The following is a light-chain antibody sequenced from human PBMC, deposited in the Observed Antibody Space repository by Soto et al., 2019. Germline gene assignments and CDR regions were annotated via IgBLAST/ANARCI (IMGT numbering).Light chain of an antibody. V-gene: IGLV2-14*01. CDR2: EVS. CDR3: CSYAGSYIYV. Sequence: QSVLTQPASVSGSPGQSITISCTGTSSDVGGYNYVSWYQQHPGKAPKLMIYEVSNRXXGVSNRFSGSKSGNTASLTISGLQAEDGADYYCCSYAGSYIYVFGTGTKVTVL. J-gene: IGLJ1*01. CDR1: SSDVGGYNY.